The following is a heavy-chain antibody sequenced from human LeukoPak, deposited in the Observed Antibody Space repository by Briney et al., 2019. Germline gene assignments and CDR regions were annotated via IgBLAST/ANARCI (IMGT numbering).Heavy chain of an antibody. J-gene: IGHJ4*02. CDR3: ARFGWGVYDILTGYYPYYFDY. CDR1: GGSISSYY. D-gene: IGHD3-9*01. V-gene: IGHV4-4*07. Sequence: SETLSLTCTVSGGSISSYYWSWIRQPAGKGLEWIGRIYTSGSTNYNPSLKSRVTMSVDTSKNQFSLELSSVTAADTAVYYCARFGWGVYDILTGYYPYYFDYWGQGTLVTVSS. CDR2: IYTSGST.